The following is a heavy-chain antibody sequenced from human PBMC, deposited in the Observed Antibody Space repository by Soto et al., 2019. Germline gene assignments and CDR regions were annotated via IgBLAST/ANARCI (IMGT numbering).Heavy chain of an antibody. J-gene: IGHJ4*02. CDR1: GGSISSSSYY. Sequence: QLQLQESGPGLVKPSETLSLTCTVSGGSISSSSYYWGWIRQPPGKGLEWIGRIYYSGSTYYNPFLKSRATTSVDTSKTKFSLKLSSVTAADTAVYYCATTPVPYCSSTSCYFDYWGQATLVTVSS. V-gene: IGHV4-39*01. CDR2: IYYSGST. CDR3: ATTPVPYCSSTSCYFDY. D-gene: IGHD2-2*01.